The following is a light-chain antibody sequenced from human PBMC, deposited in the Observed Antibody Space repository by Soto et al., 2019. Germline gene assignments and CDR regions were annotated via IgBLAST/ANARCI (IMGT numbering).Light chain of an antibody. CDR2: AAS. V-gene: IGKV1-12*01. Sequence: DIQMTQSPSSVSASVGDTVTITCRASQSISSWLAWYQQKPGKAPKLLIYAASTLQSGVPSRFSGSGFGTDFTLTIPSLQPEDFATYYCQQANSFPQTFGQGIKVELK. CDR3: QQANSFPQT. CDR1: QSISSW. J-gene: IGKJ1*01.